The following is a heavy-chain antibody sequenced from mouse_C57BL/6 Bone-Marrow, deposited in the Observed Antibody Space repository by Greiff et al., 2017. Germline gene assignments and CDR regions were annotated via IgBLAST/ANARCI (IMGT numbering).Heavy chain of an antibody. J-gene: IGHJ2*01. Sequence: EVQLQESGPGLVKPSQSLSLTCSVTGYSITSGYYWNWIRQFPGNKLEWMGYISYDGSNNYNPSLKNRISITRDTSKNQFFLKLNSLTTEDTATYYCAREKRPWGFDYWGQGTTLTVSS. CDR3: AREKRPWGFDY. CDR1: GYSITSGYY. CDR2: ISYDGSN. V-gene: IGHV3-6*01.